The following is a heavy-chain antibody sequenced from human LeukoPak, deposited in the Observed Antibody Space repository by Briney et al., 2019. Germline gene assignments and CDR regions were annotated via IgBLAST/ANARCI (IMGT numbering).Heavy chain of an antibody. V-gene: IGHV3-23*01. Sequence: GGSLRLSCAASGFSFSSYTMTWVRQAPGKGLEWVSAISGSGGDTHYADSMRGRFTISRDNSKNTLYLQMNSLRAEDSAVYSCAKGTQGGYDYWGQGTLVTVSS. CDR2: ISGSGGDT. CDR3: AKGTQGGYDY. D-gene: IGHD5-12*01. CDR1: GFSFSSYT. J-gene: IGHJ4*02.